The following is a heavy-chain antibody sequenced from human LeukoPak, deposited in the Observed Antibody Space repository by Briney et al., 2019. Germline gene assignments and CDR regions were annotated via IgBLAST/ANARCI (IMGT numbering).Heavy chain of an antibody. CDR2: INHSGST. V-gene: IGHV4-34*01. J-gene: IGHJ4*02. D-gene: IGHD6-13*01. Sequence: PSETLSLTCAVYGGSFSGYYWSWIRQPPGKGLEWIGEINHSGSTNYNPSLKSRVTISVDTSKNQFSLKLSSVTAADTAVYYCARRHIAAAGDYWGQGTLVTVSS. CDR1: GGSFSGYY. CDR3: ARRHIAAAGDY.